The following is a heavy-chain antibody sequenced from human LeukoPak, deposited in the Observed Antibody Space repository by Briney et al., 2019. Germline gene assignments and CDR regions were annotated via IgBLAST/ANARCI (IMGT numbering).Heavy chain of an antibody. CDR3: ARDRYSYGLSSFDY. D-gene: IGHD5-18*01. V-gene: IGHV3-30-3*01. Sequence: GGSLRLSCAASGFTFNNYAMHWVRQAPGKGLEWVAVTSYDGSNKYYADSVKGRFTISRGNSKNTLYLQMNSLRAEDTAVYYCARDRYSYGLSSFDYWGQGTLVTVSS. CDR1: GFTFNNYA. J-gene: IGHJ4*02. CDR2: TSYDGSNK.